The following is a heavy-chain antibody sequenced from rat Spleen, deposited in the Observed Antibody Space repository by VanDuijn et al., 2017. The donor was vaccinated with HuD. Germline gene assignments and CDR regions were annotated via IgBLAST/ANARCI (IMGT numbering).Heavy chain of an antibody. Sequence: QVQLKESGPGLVQPSQTLSLTCTVSGFSLTSYTINWVRQPPGKSLEWIAAISSGGTTYYDSALKSRLSISRDTSKSQVFLKMNSLQTEDTATYYCAREYYSSPDYWGQGVMVTVSS. J-gene: IGHJ2*01. V-gene: IGHV2-6*01. CDR3: AREYYSSPDY. CDR1: GFSLTSYT. D-gene: IGHD1-2*01. CDR2: ISSGGTT.